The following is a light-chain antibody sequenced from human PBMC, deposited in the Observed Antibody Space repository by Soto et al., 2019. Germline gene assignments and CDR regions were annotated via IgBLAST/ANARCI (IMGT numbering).Light chain of an antibody. CDR2: GTS. CDR3: QQRDGSPFSTLYT. CDR1: QSVFSNS. J-gene: IGKJ2*01. V-gene: IGKV3-20*01. Sequence: VLTQSPGTLSLSPGERATLSCRASQSVFSNSLAWFQQRPGQAPRLLISGTSNRATGIPDRFSGSGSGTDFTLTINKLEPEDSAVYYCQQRDGSPFSTLYTFGQGTKLEIK.